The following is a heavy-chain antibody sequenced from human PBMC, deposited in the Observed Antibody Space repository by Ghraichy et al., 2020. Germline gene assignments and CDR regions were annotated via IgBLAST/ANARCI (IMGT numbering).Heavy chain of an antibody. CDR2: ISGSGGST. D-gene: IGHD5-18*01. Sequence: GGSLRLSCAASGFTFSSYAMSWVRQAPGKGLEWVSAISGSGGSTYYADSVKGRFTISRDNSKNTLYLQMNSLRAEDTAVYYCAKALVYIVGYSYVYYFDYWGQGTLVTVSS. V-gene: IGHV3-23*01. CDR1: GFTFSSYA. CDR3: AKALVYIVGYSYVYYFDY. J-gene: IGHJ4*02.